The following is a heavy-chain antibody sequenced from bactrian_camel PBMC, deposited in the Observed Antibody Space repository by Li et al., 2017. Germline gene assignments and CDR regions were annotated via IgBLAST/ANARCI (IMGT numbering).Heavy chain of an antibody. V-gene: IGHV3S40*01. CDR2: IDKSGGAV. CDR3: ARDFISSGFSV. J-gene: IGHJ4*01. Sequence: VQLVESGGGLVQPGGSLRLSCVASGFTFSSTTMSWVRQAPGKGLEWVSGIDKSGGAVEYVDSVRGRFTISRDNAANTVYLRMDSQKLEDTAVYYCARDFISSGFSVWGQGTQV. D-gene: IGHD5*01. CDR1: GFTFSSTT.